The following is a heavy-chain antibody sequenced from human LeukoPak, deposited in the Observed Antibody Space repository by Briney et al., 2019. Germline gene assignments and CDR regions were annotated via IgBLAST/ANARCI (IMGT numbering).Heavy chain of an antibody. Sequence: GGSLRLSCSASGFTFSSYAMHWVRQAPGKGLEYVSAISSNGGSTYYADSVKGRFTISRDNSKNTLYLQVSSLRAEDTAVYYCVKDHGGDGYCSGGSCYSYYFDYWGQGTLVTVSS. J-gene: IGHJ4*02. V-gene: IGHV3-64D*06. CDR1: GFTFSSYA. CDR2: ISSNGGST. CDR3: VKDHGGDGYCSGGSCYSYYFDY. D-gene: IGHD2-15*01.